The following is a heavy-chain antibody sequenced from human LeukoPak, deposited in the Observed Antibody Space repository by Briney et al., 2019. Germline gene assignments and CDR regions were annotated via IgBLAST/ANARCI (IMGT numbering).Heavy chain of an antibody. J-gene: IGHJ4*02. CDR1: GDSISRKYSY. CDR3: ARHRDFSPLAT. V-gene: IGHV4-39*01. CDR2: IYYSGTT. Sequence: SETLPLPCPASGDSISRKYSYGGSVRQPPGKGLEWLGSIYYSGTTYYNPSLKSRVTISVDTSKNQFSLKLRSVTAADTAVYYCARHRDFSPLATGGQGARGTVSS. D-gene: IGHD2/OR15-2a*01.